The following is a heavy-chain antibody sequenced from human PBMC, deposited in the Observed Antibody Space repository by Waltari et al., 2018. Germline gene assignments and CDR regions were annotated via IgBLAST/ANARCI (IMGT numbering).Heavy chain of an antibody. Sequence: QVQLQQWGAGLLKPSETLSLTCAVYGGSFSGYYWSWIRQPPGKGLEWIGEINHSGSTNYNPSLKSRVTISVDTSKNQFSLKLSSVTAADTAVYYCARVGSSSWYREGDFDYWGQGTLVTVSS. J-gene: IGHJ4*02. V-gene: IGHV4-34*01. D-gene: IGHD6-13*01. CDR1: GGSFSGYY. CDR2: INHSGST. CDR3: ARVGSSSWYREGDFDY.